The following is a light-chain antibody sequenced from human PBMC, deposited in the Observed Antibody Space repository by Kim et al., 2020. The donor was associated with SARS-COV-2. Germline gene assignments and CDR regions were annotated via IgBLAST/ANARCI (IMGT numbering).Light chain of an antibody. CDR1: RLRTYY. CDR3: TSRDSSGNRQL. Sequence: SSELTQDPAVSVALGQSVSITCQGDRLRTYYPSWFQQKPGQAPVLVIYEKNNRPSGIPDRFSGSRSGNTASLTITGAQAEDEADYYCTSRDSSGNRQLFGGGTQLTVL. V-gene: IGLV3-19*01. J-gene: IGLJ3*02. CDR2: EKN.